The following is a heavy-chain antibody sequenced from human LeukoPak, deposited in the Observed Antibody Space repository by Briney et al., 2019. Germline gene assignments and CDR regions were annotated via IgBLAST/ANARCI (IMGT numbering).Heavy chain of an antibody. CDR2: INHSGST. CDR3: ARDDYSKGCAY. J-gene: IGHJ4*02. Sequence: SETLSLTCAVYGGSFSGYYWSWIRQPPGKGLEWIEEINHSGSTNYNPSLKSRVTISVDTSKNQFSLKLSAVTAADTAVYYCARDDYSKGCAYWGQGTLVTVSS. V-gene: IGHV4-34*01. CDR1: GGSFSGYY. D-gene: IGHD4-11*01.